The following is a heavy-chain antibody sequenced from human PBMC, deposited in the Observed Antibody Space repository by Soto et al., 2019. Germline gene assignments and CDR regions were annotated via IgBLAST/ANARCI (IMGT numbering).Heavy chain of an antibody. CDR1: GGTFSSYA. Sequence: SVKVSCTASGGTFSSYAISWVRQAPGQGLEWMGGIIPIFGTANYAQKFQGRVTITADESTSTAYMELSSLRSEDTAVYYCARFWRYYDSSGYPSALGYWGQGTLVTVS. CDR3: ARFWRYYDSSGYPSALGY. CDR2: IIPIFGTA. D-gene: IGHD3-22*01. V-gene: IGHV1-69*13. J-gene: IGHJ4*02.